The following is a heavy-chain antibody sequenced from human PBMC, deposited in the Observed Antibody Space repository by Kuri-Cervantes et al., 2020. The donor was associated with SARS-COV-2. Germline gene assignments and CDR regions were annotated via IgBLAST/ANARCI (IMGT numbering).Heavy chain of an antibody. CDR3: ASGSLFGVVLGY. CDR1: GFIFSDYY. J-gene: IGHJ4*02. V-gene: IGHV3-20*01. CDR2: INWNGGST. Sequence: GESLKISCTASGFIFSDYYMTWIRQAPGKGLEWVSGINWNGGSTGYADSVKGRFTISRDNAKNSLYLQMNSLRAEDTALYHCASGSLFGVVLGYWGQGTLVTVSS. D-gene: IGHD3-3*01.